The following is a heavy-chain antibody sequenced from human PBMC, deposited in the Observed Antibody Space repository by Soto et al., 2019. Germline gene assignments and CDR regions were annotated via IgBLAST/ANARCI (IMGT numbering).Heavy chain of an antibody. CDR1: GGSVYSNGHY. J-gene: IGHJ4*02. CDR2: IDNNGVT. Sequence: SETLSLTCIVSGGSVYSNGHYWGWIRQPPWKGLEWIGSIDNNGVTNYNSSLKSRVTISRDTSKNQFSLRLTSVTAADTAVYYCGKILVGATGHTDADSWGPGXLVTVYS. D-gene: IGHD2-15*01. V-gene: IGHV4-39*01. CDR3: GKILVGATGHTDADS.